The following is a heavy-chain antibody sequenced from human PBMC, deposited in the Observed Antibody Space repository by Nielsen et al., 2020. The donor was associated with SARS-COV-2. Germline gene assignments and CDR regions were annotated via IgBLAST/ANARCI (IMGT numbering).Heavy chain of an antibody. CDR1: GFTFSSYS. D-gene: IGHD6-25*01. V-gene: IGHV3-48*01. J-gene: IGHJ6*03. CDR2: INNSSSTI. Sequence: GESLKISCAASGFTFSSYSMNWFCQAPGKGLEWVSYINNSSSTIYYADSVKGRFTISRDNAKNSLYLQMNSLRAEDTAVYYCAREGGGIAAAAVLDYYYYYMDVWGKGTTVTVSS. CDR3: AREGGGIAAAAVLDYYYYYMDV.